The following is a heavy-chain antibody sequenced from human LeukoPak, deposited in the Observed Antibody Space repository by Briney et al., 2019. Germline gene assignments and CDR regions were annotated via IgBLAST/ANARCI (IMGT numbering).Heavy chain of an antibody. CDR2: INPNSGGT. D-gene: IGHD2-15*01. J-gene: IGHJ5*02. Sequence: ASVMVSCKASGYTFTGYYMHWVRQAPGQGLEWMGWINPNSGGTNYAQKFQGRVTMTRDTSISTAYMELSRLRSDDTAVYYCARTYCSGGSCYPNWFDPWGQGTLVTVSS. CDR3: ARTYCSGGSCYPNWFDP. V-gene: IGHV1-2*02. CDR1: GYTFTGYY.